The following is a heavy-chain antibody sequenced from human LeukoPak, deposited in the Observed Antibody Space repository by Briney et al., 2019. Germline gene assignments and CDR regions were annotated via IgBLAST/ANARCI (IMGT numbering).Heavy chain of an antibody. J-gene: IGHJ4*02. V-gene: IGHV3-21*01. CDR3: ATDGGYCSGGRCFPLGFEY. CDR2: ISSNSEYI. D-gene: IGHD2-15*01. Sequence: GGSLRLSCAASGFTFSNYNINWVRQAPGKGLEWVSFISSNSEYISYTDSVKGRFTISRDNAKNSLYLQMNSLRAEDTAVYYCATDGGYCSGGRCFPLGFEYWGQGTLVTVSS. CDR1: GFTFSNYN.